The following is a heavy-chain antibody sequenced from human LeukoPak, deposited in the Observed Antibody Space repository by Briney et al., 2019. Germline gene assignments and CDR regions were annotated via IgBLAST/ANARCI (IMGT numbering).Heavy chain of an antibody. CDR1: GGSISSYY. Sequence: SETLSLTCTVSGGSISSYYWSWIRQPPGKGLEWIGYIYYSGSTNYNPSLKSRVTISVDTSKNQFSLKLSSVTAADTAVYYCARLLPNCSGGSCYSVSAFDIWGQGTMVTVSS. CDR2: IYYSGST. J-gene: IGHJ3*02. CDR3: ARLLPNCSGGSCYSVSAFDI. V-gene: IGHV4-59*08. D-gene: IGHD2-15*01.